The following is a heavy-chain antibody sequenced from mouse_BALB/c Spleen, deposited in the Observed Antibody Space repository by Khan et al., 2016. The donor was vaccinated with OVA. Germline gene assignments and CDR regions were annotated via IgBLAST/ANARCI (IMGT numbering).Heavy chain of an antibody. CDR2: IDPFNTGT. D-gene: IGHD3-3*01. CDR3: ARGTLDY. CDR1: GYSFTTYY. V-gene: IGHV1S135*01. Sequence: VQLKQSGPELMKPGASVNISCKASGYSFTTYYIHWVKQSRGKSLEWIGYIDPFNTGTDYNQKFKGQATLTVDKSSNTAYMHLSSLTSEDSAVYYCARGTLDYWCQGTLVTVSA. J-gene: IGHJ3*01.